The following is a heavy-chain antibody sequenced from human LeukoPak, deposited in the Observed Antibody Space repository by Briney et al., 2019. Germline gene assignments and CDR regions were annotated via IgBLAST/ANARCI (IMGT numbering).Heavy chain of an antibody. CDR2: IYYSGST. J-gene: IGHJ4*02. D-gene: IGHD2-21*02. V-gene: IGHV4-59*01. CDR3: ARASPLAYCGGDCYSFDY. CDR1: GGSISSYY. Sequence: SETLSLTCTVSGGSISSYYWSWIRQPPGKGLEWIGYIYYSGSTNYNPSLKSRVTISVDTSKNQFSLKLSSVTAADTAVYYCARASPLAYCGGDCYSFDYWGQGTLVTVSS.